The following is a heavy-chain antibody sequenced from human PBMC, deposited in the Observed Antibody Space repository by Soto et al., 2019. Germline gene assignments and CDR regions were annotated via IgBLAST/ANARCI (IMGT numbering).Heavy chain of an antibody. V-gene: IGHV3-9*01. Sequence: PGWSLRLSCAASGFTFDDYAMHWVRQAPGKGLEWVSGISWNSGSIGYADSVKGRFTISRDNAKNSLYLQMNSLRAEDTALYYCSKDREQLVREYAFDIWGQGTMVTVSS. CDR2: ISWNSGSI. CDR1: GFTFDDYA. CDR3: SKDREQLVREYAFDI. D-gene: IGHD6-13*01. J-gene: IGHJ3*02.